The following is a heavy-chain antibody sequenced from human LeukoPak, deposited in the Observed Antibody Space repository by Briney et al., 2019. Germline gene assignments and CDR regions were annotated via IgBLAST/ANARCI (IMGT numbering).Heavy chain of an antibody. CDR1: GFTFSSYN. Sequence: GGSLRLSCAASGFTFSSYNMNWVRQAPGKGLEWVSSISSTSDYTYYADSVKGRFTISRDNAKSSLFLQMNSLRAEDTAVYYCGDATSDYWGQGTLVTVSS. D-gene: IGHD1-26*01. V-gene: IGHV3-21*01. CDR2: ISSTSDYT. CDR3: GDATSDY. J-gene: IGHJ4*02.